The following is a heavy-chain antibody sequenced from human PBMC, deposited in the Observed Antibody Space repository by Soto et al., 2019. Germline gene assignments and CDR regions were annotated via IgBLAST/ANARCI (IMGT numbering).Heavy chain of an antibody. V-gene: IGHV1-24*01. CDR2: FDPEDGET. J-gene: IGHJ5*02. CDR3: APGGYYYGSGPTGYWFDP. CDR1: GYTLNELS. D-gene: IGHD3-10*01. Sequence: GASLKVSCKVSGYTLNELSMHWVRQAPGKGLEWMGGFDPEDGETIYAQKFQGRVTMTEDTSTDTAYMELSSLRSEDTAVYYCAPGGYYYGSGPTGYWFDPWGQGTLVTVSS.